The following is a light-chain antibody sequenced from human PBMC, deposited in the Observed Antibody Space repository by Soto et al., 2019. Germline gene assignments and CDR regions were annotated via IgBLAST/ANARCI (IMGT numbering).Light chain of an antibody. CDR3: EAWDDGLRGQV. Sequence: QSVLTQPPSASGTPGQRVTISCSGSNSNIGSNDVHWYQQVPGTAPKLLIQTNNQRPSGVPDRFSASKSGTSASLAISGLRSEDEADYYCEAWDDGLRGQVFGGGTKLTVL. V-gene: IGLV1-47*01. CDR2: TNN. CDR1: NSNIGSND. J-gene: IGLJ2*01.